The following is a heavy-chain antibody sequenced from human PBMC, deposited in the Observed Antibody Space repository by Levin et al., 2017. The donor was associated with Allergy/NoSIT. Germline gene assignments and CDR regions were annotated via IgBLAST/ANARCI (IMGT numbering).Heavy chain of an antibody. CDR2: ISSSSSTI. D-gene: IGHD5-24*01. CDR3: AREGVGDGYNYPNFDY. V-gene: IGHV3-48*01. Sequence: GGSLRLSCAASGFTFSSYSMNWVRQAPGKGLEWVSYISSSSSTIYYADSVKDRFTISRDNAKNSLYLQMNSLRAEDTAVYYCAREGVGDGYNYPNFDYWGQGTLVTVSS. J-gene: IGHJ4*02. CDR1: GFTFSSYS.